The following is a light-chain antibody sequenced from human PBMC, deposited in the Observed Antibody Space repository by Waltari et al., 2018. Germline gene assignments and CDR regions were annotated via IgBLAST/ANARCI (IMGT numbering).Light chain of an antibody. CDR1: SGHSNYA. J-gene: IGLJ3*02. CDR3: QTWGTGIQV. V-gene: IGLV4-69*01. CDR2: LNDDGHH. Sequence: QLVLTQSPSASASLGASVKLTCTLSSGHSNYAIAWHQQQPEKGPRYFMKLNDDGHHNEGDGIPDRFSGSSSGAERYLTISSLQSEDEADYYCQTWGTGIQVFGGGTKLTVL.